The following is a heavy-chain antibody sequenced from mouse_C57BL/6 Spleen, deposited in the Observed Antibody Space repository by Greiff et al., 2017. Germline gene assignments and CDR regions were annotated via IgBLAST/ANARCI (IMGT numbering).Heavy chain of an antibody. D-gene: IGHD1-1*01. J-gene: IGHJ4*01. CDR2: ISSGSSTT. CDR3: AREGLLCYAMDY. Sequence: EVQLVESGGGLVKPGGSLKLSCAASGFTFSDYGMHWVRQAPEKGLEWVAYISSGSSTTYYADTVKGRFTISRDNAKNTLFLQMTSLGSEDTAMYYCAREGLLCYAMDYWGQGTSVTVSS. V-gene: IGHV5-17*01. CDR1: GFTFSDYG.